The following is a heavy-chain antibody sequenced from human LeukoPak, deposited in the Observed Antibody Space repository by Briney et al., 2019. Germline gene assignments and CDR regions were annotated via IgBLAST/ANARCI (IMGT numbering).Heavy chain of an antibody. CDR2: MNPNSGKT. V-gene: IGHV1-8*01. D-gene: IGHD4-17*01. Sequence: GASVTVSCKASGDTFTSYDINWVRQAAGQGLEWMGGMNPNSGKTNYAQKFQGRVTMTSTPSISSAYMELSSLRSEDTAVYYCARPSDYGDSSFDYCGHGTLVTVSS. J-gene: IGHJ4*01. CDR1: GDTFTSYD. CDR3: ARPSDYGDSSFDY.